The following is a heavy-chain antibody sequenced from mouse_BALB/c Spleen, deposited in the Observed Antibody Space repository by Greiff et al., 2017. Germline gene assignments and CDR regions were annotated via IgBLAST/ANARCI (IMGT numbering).Heavy chain of an antibody. Sequence: EVHLVESGGGLVKPGGSLKLSCAASGFTFSSYAMSWVRQSPEKRLEWVAEISSGGSYTYYPDTVTGRFTISRDNAKNTLYLEMSSLRSEDTAMYYCAREGGVRYAMDYWGQGTSVTVSS. J-gene: IGHJ4*01. V-gene: IGHV5-9-4*01. CDR1: GFTFSSYA. D-gene: IGHD2-14*01. CDR3: AREGGVRYAMDY. CDR2: ISSGGSYT.